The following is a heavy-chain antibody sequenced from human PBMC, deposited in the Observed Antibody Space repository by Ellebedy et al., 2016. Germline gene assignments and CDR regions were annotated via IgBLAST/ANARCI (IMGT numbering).Heavy chain of an antibody. J-gene: IGHJ4*02. D-gene: IGHD6-13*01. Sequence: ASVKVSCKVSGYTLTELSMHWVRQAPGKGLEWMGGFDPEDGETIYAQKFQGRVTMTEDTSTDTAYMELSSLRSEDTAVYYCAREVVAAAGIQPNFDYWGQGTLVTVSS. CDR1: GYTLTELS. V-gene: IGHV1-24*01. CDR2: FDPEDGET. CDR3: AREVVAAAGIQPNFDY.